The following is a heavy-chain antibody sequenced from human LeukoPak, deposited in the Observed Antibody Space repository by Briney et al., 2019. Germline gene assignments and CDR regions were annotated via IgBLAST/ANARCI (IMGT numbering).Heavy chain of an antibody. CDR2: ISSSSSTI. J-gene: IGHJ4*02. CDR1: GFTFSTYN. Sequence: GEPLRLSCAASGFTFSTYNMNWVRQAPGKGLDWVSYISSSSSTIYYSDSVKGRFTISRDNAKNSLYLQMNSLRDEDTAVYYCARGDSSGYGPDYWGQGTLVTVSA. CDR3: ARGDSSGYGPDY. D-gene: IGHD3-22*01. V-gene: IGHV3-48*02.